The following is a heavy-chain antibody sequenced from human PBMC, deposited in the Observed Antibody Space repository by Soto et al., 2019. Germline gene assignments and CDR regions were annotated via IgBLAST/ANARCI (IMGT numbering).Heavy chain of an antibody. Sequence: EVQLVESGGGLIPPGGSLRLSCAASGFLVNSAYMTWVRQAPGKGLEWLSMINSDGSTLYAESVKGRFTISRDNSKNRLDLQMNSLRAVDTAMYYCARSGYSFAWGYWGQGTLVIFTS. J-gene: IGHJ4*02. V-gene: IGHV3-53*01. CDR3: ARSGYSFAWGY. D-gene: IGHD5-18*01. CDR1: GFLVNSAY. CDR2: INSDGST.